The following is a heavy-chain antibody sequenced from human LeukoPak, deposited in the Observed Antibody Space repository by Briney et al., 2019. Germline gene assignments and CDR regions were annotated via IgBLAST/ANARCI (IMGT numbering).Heavy chain of an antibody. D-gene: IGHD1-26*01. CDR3: ATSGSYSDLDY. J-gene: IGHJ4*02. CDR2: INSDGSST. Sequence: GGSLRLSCAASGFTFSSYWMHWVRQAPGKGLVWVSRINSDGSSTSYADSVKGRFTISRDNAKNTLYLQMNSLRAEDTAVYYCATSGSYSDLDYWGQGTLVTVSS. CDR1: GFTFSSYW. V-gene: IGHV3-74*01.